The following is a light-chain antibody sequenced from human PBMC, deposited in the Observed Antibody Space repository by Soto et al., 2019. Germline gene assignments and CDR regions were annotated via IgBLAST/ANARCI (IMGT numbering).Light chain of an antibody. V-gene: IGKV3-20*01. J-gene: IGKJ1*01. CDR3: QQYGSSRWT. CDR1: QSINTIY. Sequence: DIVLTQSPGTLSLSPGERATLSCRASQSINTIYLAWYQQKPGQAPKLLIHGASNRATDIPDRFSGSGSGTDFTLTISRLEPEDFAVYYCQQYGSSRWTFGQGSKVDIK. CDR2: GAS.